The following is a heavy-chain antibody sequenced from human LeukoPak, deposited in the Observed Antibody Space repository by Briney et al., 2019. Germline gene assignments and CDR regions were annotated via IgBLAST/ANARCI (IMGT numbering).Heavy chain of an antibody. CDR3: AKAYSGSYFFDY. V-gene: IGHV3-23*01. D-gene: IGHD1-26*01. Sequence: SGGSLRLSCAASEFTFSSYAMSWVRQAPGKGLEWVSAISGSGGSTYYADSVKGRFTISRDNSKNTLYLQMNSLRAEDTAVYYCAKAYSGSYFFDYWGQGTLVTVSS. CDR2: ISGSGGST. CDR1: EFTFSSYA. J-gene: IGHJ4*02.